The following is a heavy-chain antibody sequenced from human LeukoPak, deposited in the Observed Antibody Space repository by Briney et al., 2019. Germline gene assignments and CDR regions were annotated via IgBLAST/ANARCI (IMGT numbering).Heavy chain of an antibody. J-gene: IGHJ4*02. CDR1: GGSFRGYY. Sequence: PSETLSFTSAAYGGSFRGYYWSWLPQPPGKGLEGFGEINHSGSTNYNPSLKSRVTISVDTSKNQFSLKLSSVTAADTAVYYCARGPKVYNWNDVDFDYWGQGTLVTVSS. V-gene: IGHV4-34*01. CDR2: INHSGST. CDR3: ARGPKVYNWNDVDFDY. D-gene: IGHD1-1*01.